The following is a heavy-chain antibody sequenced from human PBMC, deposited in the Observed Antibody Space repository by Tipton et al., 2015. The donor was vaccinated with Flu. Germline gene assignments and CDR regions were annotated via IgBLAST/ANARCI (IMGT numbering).Heavy chain of an antibody. J-gene: IGHJ4*02. CDR1: GYTFTGYY. D-gene: IGHD4-17*01. Sequence: QSGAEVKKPGASVKVPCKASGYTFTGYYMHWVRQAPGQGLEWMGWINPNSGGTNYAQKFQGRVTMTRDTSISTAYMELCRLRSDDTAVYYCARAYWGTVATELDYWGQGTLVTVSS. CDR2: INPNSGGT. V-gene: IGHV1-2*02. CDR3: ARAYWGTVATELDY.